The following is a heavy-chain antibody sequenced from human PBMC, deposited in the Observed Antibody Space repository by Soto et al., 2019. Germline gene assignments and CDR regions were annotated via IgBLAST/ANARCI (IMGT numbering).Heavy chain of an antibody. J-gene: IGHJ6*02. CDR3: ARGFGDHYYGMDV. D-gene: IGHD3-10*01. CDR2: IWYDGSNK. V-gene: IGHV3-33*01. CDR1: GFTFSSYG. Sequence: PGGSLRLSCAASGFTFSSYGMHWVRQAPGKGLEWVAVIWYDGSNKYYADSVKGRFTISRDNSKNTLYLQMNSLRAEDTAVYYCARGFGDHYYGMDVWGQGTTVTVSS.